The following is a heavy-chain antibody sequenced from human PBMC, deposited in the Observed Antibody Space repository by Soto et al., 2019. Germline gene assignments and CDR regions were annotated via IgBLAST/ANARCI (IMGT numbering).Heavy chain of an antibody. J-gene: IGHJ4*02. Sequence: QVQLVESGGGVVQPGRSLRLSCAASGFTFSSYGIHWVRQAPGKGLERVAVISDGGSDKFYTDSVKGRFTISRDNSKNTLYLQMNSLRAEDTAVYYCAKDRDIVVVPTAMDHWGQGTLVTVSS. CDR1: GFTFSSYG. D-gene: IGHD2-2*01. CDR2: ISDGGSDK. CDR3: AKDRDIVVVPTAMDH. V-gene: IGHV3-30*18.